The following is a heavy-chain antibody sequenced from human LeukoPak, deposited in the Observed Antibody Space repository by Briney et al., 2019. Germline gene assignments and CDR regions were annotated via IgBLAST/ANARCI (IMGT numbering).Heavy chain of an antibody. CDR1: GFTVSRNY. Sequence: GGSLRLSCAASGFTVSRNYMSWVRQAPGKGLEWVSVIYSGGNTYYADFVKRRFTISRDNSKNTLYLQINSLTAEDTAVYYCANLPRGDYWGLGTLVTVSS. V-gene: IGHV3-53*01. CDR3: ANLPRGDY. CDR2: IYSGGNT. D-gene: IGHD3-10*01. J-gene: IGHJ4*02.